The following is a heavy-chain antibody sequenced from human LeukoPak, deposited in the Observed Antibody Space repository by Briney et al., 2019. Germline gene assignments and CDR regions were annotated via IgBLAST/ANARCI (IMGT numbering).Heavy chain of an antibody. Sequence: GGSLRLSCAASGFTFDDYAMHWVRQAPGKGLEWVSLISGDGGSTYYADSVKGRSTISRDNSKNSLYLQMNSLRTEDTALYYCAKASCTNGVCYYYYGMDVWGQGTTVTVSS. D-gene: IGHD2-8*01. CDR1: GFTFDDYA. CDR2: ISGDGGST. V-gene: IGHV3-43*02. CDR3: AKASCTNGVCYYYYGMDV. J-gene: IGHJ6*02.